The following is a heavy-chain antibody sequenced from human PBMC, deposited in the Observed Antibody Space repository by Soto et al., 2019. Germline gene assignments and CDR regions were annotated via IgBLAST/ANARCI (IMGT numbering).Heavy chain of an antibody. J-gene: IGHJ6*01. CDR2: TSYDGSNK. CDR1: GFNFSWSA. Sequence: PGGSLRLSCEASGFNFSWSAMHWVRQAPGKGLQWVAVTSYDGSNKWYADAVRGRFTISRDNGKNTLCLRMNSLSGADTAVYYCARRLLVAAALDVWGQGTTVTVSS. D-gene: IGHD2-15*01. CDR3: ARRLLVAAALDV. V-gene: IGHV3-30-3*01.